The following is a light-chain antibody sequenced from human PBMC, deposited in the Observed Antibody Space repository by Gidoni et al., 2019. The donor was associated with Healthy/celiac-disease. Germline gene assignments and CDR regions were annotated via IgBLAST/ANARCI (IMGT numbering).Light chain of an antibody. CDR2: LGS. CDR1: QSLLHSNGYNY. V-gene: IGKV2-28*01. Sequence: DIVMTQSPLSLPVTPGEPASFSCRSSQSLLHSNGYNYLDWYLQKPGQSPQLLIYLGSNRASGVPDRFSGSGSGTDFTLKISRVEAEDVGVYYCMQALPPYTFGQGTKLEIK. CDR3: MQALPPYT. J-gene: IGKJ2*01.